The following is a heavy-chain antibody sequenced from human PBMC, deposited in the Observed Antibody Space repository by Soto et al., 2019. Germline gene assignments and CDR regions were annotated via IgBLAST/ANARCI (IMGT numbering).Heavy chain of an antibody. V-gene: IGHV3-74*01. CDR3: ARGRPYGMDV. CDR2: IDSDGSST. J-gene: IGHJ6*02. Sequence: EVQLVESGGGLVQPGGSRRVSFAASGFTSGSYGLTWVRQAPGKGLVWVSRIDSDGSSTTYADSVKGRFTTSRDNAKNTLYLQMSSLRVEDTAVYYCARGRPYGMDVWGQGTTVTVSS. CDR1: GFTSGSYG.